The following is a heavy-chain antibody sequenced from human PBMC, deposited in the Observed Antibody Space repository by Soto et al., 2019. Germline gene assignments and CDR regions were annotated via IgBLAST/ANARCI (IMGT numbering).Heavy chain of an antibody. Sequence: QVQLQESGPGLVKPSQTLSLTCTVSGGSISSGGYYWSWIRQHPGKGLEWIGYIYYSGSTYYNPSLKSRVTISVDSSKNQFSVKLSSVTAADTAVYYCARLSTRSYAFDIWGQGTMVTVSS. V-gene: IGHV4-31*03. CDR3: ARLSTRSYAFDI. CDR1: GGSISSGGYY. CDR2: IYYSGST. D-gene: IGHD2-2*01. J-gene: IGHJ3*02.